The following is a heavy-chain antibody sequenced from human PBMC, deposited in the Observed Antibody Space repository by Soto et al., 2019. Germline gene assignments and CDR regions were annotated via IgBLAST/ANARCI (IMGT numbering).Heavy chain of an antibody. CDR1: GFTVSSNY. Sequence: GGSLRLSCVASGFTVSSNYMSWVRQAPGKGLEWVSVIYSGGSTYYADSVKGRFTISRDNSKNTLYLQMNSLRAEDTAVYYCARSIAARPWYAFDIWGQGTMVTVSS. CDR2: IYSGGST. V-gene: IGHV3-53*01. D-gene: IGHD6-6*01. J-gene: IGHJ3*02. CDR3: ARSIAARPWYAFDI.